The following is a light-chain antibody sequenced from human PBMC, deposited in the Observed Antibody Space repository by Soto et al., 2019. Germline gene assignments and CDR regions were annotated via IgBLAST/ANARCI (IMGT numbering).Light chain of an antibody. CDR2: GNS. CDR1: SSNIGSGYD. CDR3: QSYDSTLSEGV. Sequence: QSVLTQPPSASGAPGQRVTISCTGSSSNIGSGYDVHWYQQLPGTAPKLLIYGNSNRPSGVPDRFSGSKSGTSASLAITGLQSEDEADYYCQSYDSTLSEGVFGGGIQLTVL. J-gene: IGLJ2*01. V-gene: IGLV1-40*01.